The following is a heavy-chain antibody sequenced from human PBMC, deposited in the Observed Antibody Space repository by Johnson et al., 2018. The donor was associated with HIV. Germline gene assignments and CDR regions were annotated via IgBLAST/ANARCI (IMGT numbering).Heavy chain of an antibody. Sequence: VQLVESGGGLVQPGRSLRLSCAASGFTFDDYAMHWVRQAPGKGLEWVSGISWNGGSTGYADSVKGRFTISRDNAKNSLYLQMNNVRAEDTALYYCARDWVIGDAFDIWGQGTKVTVSS. D-gene: IGHD2-21*01. J-gene: IGHJ3*02. CDR3: ARDWVIGDAFDI. CDR2: ISWNGGST. V-gene: IGHV3-9*01. CDR1: GFTFDDYA.